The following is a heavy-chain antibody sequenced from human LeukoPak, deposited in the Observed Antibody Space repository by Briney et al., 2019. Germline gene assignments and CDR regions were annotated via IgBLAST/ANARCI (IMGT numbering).Heavy chain of an antibody. Sequence: GGSLRLSCAASGFTFSSSWMHWVRQAPGKGLVWVSRINSDGSSTNYADSVKGRFTISRDNAKNTLYLQMDSLRDEDTAVYYCARVAAGYSVNYFDYWGQGTLVTVSS. J-gene: IGHJ4*02. V-gene: IGHV3-74*01. CDR1: GFTFSSSW. CDR2: INSDGSST. CDR3: ARVAAGYSVNYFDY. D-gene: IGHD4-23*01.